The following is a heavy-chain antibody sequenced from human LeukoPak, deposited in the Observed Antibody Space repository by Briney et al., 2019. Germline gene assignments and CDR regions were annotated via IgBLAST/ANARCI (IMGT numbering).Heavy chain of an antibody. J-gene: IGHJ4*02. CDR1: GGTFSSYA. D-gene: IGHD3-22*01. CDR3: ARGQAYYYDSSGYERWDY. Sequence: SVKVSCKAPGGTFSSYAISWVRQAPGQGLEWMGGIIPIFGTANYAQKFQGRVTITTDESTSTAYMELSSLRSEDTAVYYCARGQAYYYDSSGYERWDYWGQGTLVTVSS. V-gene: IGHV1-69*05. CDR2: IIPIFGTA.